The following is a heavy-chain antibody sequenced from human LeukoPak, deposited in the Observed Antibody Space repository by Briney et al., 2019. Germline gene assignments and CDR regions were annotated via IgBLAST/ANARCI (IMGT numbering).Heavy chain of an antibody. J-gene: IGHJ4*02. CDR1: CDSISSSSYY. V-gene: IGHV4-39*01. D-gene: IGHD3-10*01. Sequence: PSETLSLTCTVSCDSISSSSYYWGWIRQPPGKGLEWIGSMYNSGSTYYNPSLKSRVTISADTSKNQFSLKLSSVTAADTAVYYCGRLGSYGGSIYWGQGTLVTVSS. CDR2: MYNSGST. CDR3: GRLGSYGGSIY.